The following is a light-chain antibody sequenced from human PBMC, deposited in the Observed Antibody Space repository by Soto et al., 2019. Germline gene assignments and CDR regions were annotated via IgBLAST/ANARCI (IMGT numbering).Light chain of an antibody. J-gene: IGLJ1*01. V-gene: IGLV2-14*01. CDR2: EVS. CDR3: SSYTSRSIDYV. CDR1: SSDVGGYNY. Sequence: QSALTQPASVSGSPGQSITISCTGTSSDVGGYNYVSWYQQHPGKAPKLMIYEVSNRPSGVSNRFSGSKSGNTASLNISGLQAEDEADYYCSSYTSRSIDYVFGTGTKVTVL.